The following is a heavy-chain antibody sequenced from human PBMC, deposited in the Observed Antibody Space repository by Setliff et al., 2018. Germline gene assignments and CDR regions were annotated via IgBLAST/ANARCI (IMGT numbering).Heavy chain of an antibody. V-gene: IGHV3-7*03. CDR1: GFTFSSYW. J-gene: IGHJ3*02. CDR2: IKQDGSDK. D-gene: IGHD3-3*01. CDR3: VRARTTNYDFWSGLNAFDI. Sequence: RLSCAASGFTFSSYWMSWVRQAPGKGLEWVANIKQDGSDKYYVDSVKGRFTISRDNAKNSLSLQMNSLRAEDTAVYYCVRARTTNYDFWSGLNAFDIWGQGTMVTVSS.